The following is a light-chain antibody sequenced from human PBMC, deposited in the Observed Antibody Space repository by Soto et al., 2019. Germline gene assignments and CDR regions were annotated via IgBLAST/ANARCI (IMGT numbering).Light chain of an antibody. Sequence: DIQMTQSPSSLAASVGDRVTISCRAIQGISNYLAWYQQKPGKAPQLLIYATSTLQSGVSSRFTGSGSGTDFTLTISSLQPEDVATYYCQKYNWPPFTFGPGTKVDI. J-gene: IGKJ3*01. CDR1: QGISNY. CDR3: QKYNWPPFT. CDR2: ATS. V-gene: IGKV1-27*01.